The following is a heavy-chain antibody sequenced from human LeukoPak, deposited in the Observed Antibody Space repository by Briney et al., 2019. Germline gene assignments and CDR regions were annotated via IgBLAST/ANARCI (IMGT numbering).Heavy chain of an antibody. D-gene: IGHD6-19*01. CDR1: GYSINNYW. CDR3: ARPRGAGPFDC. J-gene: IGHJ4*02. CDR2: IYPADSDI. V-gene: IGHV5-51*01. Sequence: GESLKISCKGSGYSINNYWIGWVRQMPGKGLEWMGIIYPADSDIRYSPSFQGQVTISADKSISTAYLQWSSLKASDTAMYYCARPRGAGPFDCWGQGTLVTVSS.